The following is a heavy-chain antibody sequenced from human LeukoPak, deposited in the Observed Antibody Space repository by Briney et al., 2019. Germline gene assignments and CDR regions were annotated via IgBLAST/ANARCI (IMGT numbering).Heavy chain of an antibody. V-gene: IGHV4-34*01. CDR1: SGSFSGYY. Sequence: SETLSLTCAVYSGSFSGYYWSWIRQPPGKGLEWIGEINHSGSTNYNPSLKSRVTISVDTSKNQFSLKLSSVTAADTAVYYCAREGGGYCSSTSCYPDYWGQGTLVTVSS. D-gene: IGHD2-2*01. CDR3: AREGGGYCSSTSCYPDY. J-gene: IGHJ4*02. CDR2: INHSGST.